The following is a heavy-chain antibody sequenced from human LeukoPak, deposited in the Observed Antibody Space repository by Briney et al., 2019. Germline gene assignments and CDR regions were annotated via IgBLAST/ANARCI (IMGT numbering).Heavy chain of an antibody. CDR2: INPSGGST. CDR3: ARDQEGFDY. Sequence: ASVKVSCKASGYTFTSYYMHWVRQAPGQGLEWMGIINPSGGSTSYAQNFQGRVTVTRDTSTTTVHMELRGLRSEDTAVYYCARDQEGFDYWGQGTVVTVSS. V-gene: IGHV1-46*01. J-gene: IGHJ4*02. CDR1: GYTFTSYY.